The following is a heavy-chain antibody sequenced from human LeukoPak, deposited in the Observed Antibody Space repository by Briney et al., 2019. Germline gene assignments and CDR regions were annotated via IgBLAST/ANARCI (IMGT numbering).Heavy chain of an antibody. CDR1: GFTFDDYA. D-gene: IGHD6-19*01. Sequence: GGSLRLSCAASGFTFDDYAMSWVRQAPGKGLEWVSGISWNGGSTAYADSLKGRFTISRDNAKNSLYLQMNSLRAEDRALYYCARDGTGYSSGWYRDYWGQGTLVTVSS. CDR3: ARDGTGYSSGWYRDY. CDR2: ISWNGGST. V-gene: IGHV3-20*04. J-gene: IGHJ4*02.